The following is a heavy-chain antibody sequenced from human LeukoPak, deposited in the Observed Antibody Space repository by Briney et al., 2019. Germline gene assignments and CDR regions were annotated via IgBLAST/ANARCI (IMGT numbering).Heavy chain of an antibody. CDR3: ARRIYDSFGYGHFDC. D-gene: IGHD3-22*01. CDR2: IYYSGRT. V-gene: IGHV4-39*01. Sequence: SETLSLTCTVSGGSIISSSYYWGWIRQPPGRGREWIGGIYYSGRTYNNPSLKTRVTMSVDTSKNQFSLNLSSVTAADTAVYYCARRIYDSFGYGHFDCWGQGTLVTVSS. J-gene: IGHJ4*02. CDR1: GGSIISSSYY.